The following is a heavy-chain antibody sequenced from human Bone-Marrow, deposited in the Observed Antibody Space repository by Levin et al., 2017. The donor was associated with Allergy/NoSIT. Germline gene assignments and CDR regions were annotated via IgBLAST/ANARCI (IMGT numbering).Heavy chain of an antibody. CDR3: ARDGSSTWFLDH. CDR2: IHPNTGGT. V-gene: IGHV1-2*02. D-gene: IGHD6-13*01. CDR1: GYTFTDYY. Sequence: GASVKVSCKASGYTFTDYYIHWVRQAPGQGLEWMGWIHPNTGGTKFAQNFQGRVTMTRDTSIGTVYMELKWLRFDDTALYFCARDGSSTWFLDHWGQGTLVTVSS. J-gene: IGHJ4*02.